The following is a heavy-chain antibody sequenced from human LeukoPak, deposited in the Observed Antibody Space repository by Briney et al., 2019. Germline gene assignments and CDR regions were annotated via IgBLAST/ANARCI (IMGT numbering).Heavy chain of an antibody. D-gene: IGHD2-21*02. CDR2: IIPIFGTA. CDR1: GGTFSSYA. J-gene: IGHJ6*02. CDR3: ARVGYCGGDCYPYGMDA. V-gene: IGHV1-69*13. Sequence: SVKVSCKASGGTFSSYAISWVRQAPGQGLEWMGGIIPIFGTANYAQKFQGRVTITADESTSTAYMELSSLRSEDTAVYYCARVGYCGGDCYPYGMDAWGQGTTVTVSS.